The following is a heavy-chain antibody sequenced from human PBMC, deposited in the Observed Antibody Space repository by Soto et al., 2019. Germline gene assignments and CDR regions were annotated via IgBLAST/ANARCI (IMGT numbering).Heavy chain of an antibody. CDR1: GYTFSTSG. D-gene: IGHD2-15*01. V-gene: IGHV1-18*01. Sequence: QVKLVQSGAEVRKPGASVKVSCKASGYTFSTSGMSWLRQAPGQGLEWMGWISTYNGDTNDAPKFQDRVTMTSDTSTSTGYMELRSRRSDDTAVYYCARAGAAPDYYYGMDVWGQGTRVTVSS. J-gene: IGHJ6*02. CDR3: ARAGAAPDYYYGMDV. CDR2: ISTYNGDT.